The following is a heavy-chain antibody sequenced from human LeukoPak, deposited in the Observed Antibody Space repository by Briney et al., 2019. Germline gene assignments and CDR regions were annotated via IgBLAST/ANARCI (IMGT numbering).Heavy chain of an antibody. CDR2: INPNSGGT. V-gene: IGHV1-2*02. Sequence: ASVKVSCKASGGTFSSYAISWVRQAPGQGLEWMGWINPNSGGTNYAQKFQGRVTMTRDTSISTAYMELSRLRSDDTAVYYCARAPYDFWSGYYTEGIDYWGQGTLVTVSS. CDR1: GGTFSSYA. CDR3: ARAPYDFWSGYYTEGIDY. J-gene: IGHJ4*02. D-gene: IGHD3-3*01.